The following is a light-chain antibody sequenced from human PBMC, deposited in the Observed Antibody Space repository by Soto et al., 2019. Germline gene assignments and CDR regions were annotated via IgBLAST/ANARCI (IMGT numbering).Light chain of an antibody. V-gene: IGLV1-51*01. CDR1: KSSLGNNY. J-gene: IGLJ2*01. CDR3: GTWDTSLSVVV. CDR2: DNN. Sequence: QAVVTQPPSVSAAPGQRVTISCSGSKSSLGNNYVSWYQQLPGTAPKLLIYDNNNRASGIPDRFSGSKSGTSATLGITGLQTGDEADYYCGTWDTSLSVVVFGGGTKLTVL.